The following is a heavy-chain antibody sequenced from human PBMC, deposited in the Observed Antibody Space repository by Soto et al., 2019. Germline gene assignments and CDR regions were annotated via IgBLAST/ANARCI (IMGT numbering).Heavy chain of an antibody. CDR3: ARQVLRYFDY. V-gene: IGHV3-30-3*01. J-gene: IGHJ4*02. D-gene: IGHD3-9*01. CDR2: ISYDGSNK. CDR1: GFTFSSYA. Sequence: QVQLVESGGDVVQPGRSLRLSCAASGFTFSSYAMHWVRQAPGKGLEWVAVISYDGSNKYYADSVKGRFTISRDNSKNTLYLQMNSLRAEDTAVYYCARQVLRYFDYWGQGTLVTVSS.